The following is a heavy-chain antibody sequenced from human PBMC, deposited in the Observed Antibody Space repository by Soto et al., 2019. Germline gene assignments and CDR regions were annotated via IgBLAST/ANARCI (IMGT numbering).Heavy chain of an antibody. CDR1: GGSISSSSYY. CDR2: IYYSGRT. CDR3: ARRIVATIGAFDI. Sequence: SETLSLTSTVSGGSISSSSYYWGWIRQPRGKGLEWIGSIYYSGRTYYNPSLKSRVTISVDTSKNQFSLKLSSVTAADTAVYYCARRIVATIGAFDIWGQGTMVTVSS. D-gene: IGHD5-12*01. V-gene: IGHV4-39*01. J-gene: IGHJ3*02.